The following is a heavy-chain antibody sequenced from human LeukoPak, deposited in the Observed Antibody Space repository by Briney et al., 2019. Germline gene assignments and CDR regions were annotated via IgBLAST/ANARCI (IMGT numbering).Heavy chain of an antibody. CDR1: GFTFSNYA. CDR3: AKVSGYSCPSYFDY. J-gene: IGHJ4*02. Sequence: GGSLRLSCAASGFTFSNYAMSWVRQAPGKGLEWVSAISGSSGSTYYADFVKGRFTISRDNSKNTLYLQMNSLRAEDTAVYYCAKVSGYSCPSYFDYWGQGTLVTVSS. V-gene: IGHV3-23*01. CDR2: ISGSSGST. D-gene: IGHD5-18*01.